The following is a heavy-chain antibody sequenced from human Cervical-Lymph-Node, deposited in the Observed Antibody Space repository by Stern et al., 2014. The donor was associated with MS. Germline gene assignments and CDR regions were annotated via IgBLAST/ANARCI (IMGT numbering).Heavy chain of an antibody. Sequence: VHLVESGGGVVQPGRSLRLSCAASGFTFSSSGMHWVRQAPGTGLEWVAVISDGGRHKDYADSVKGRFAISRDRSKNTVYLQMDSLRAEDAAVYYCAKDRSLSWTFDYWGQGTLVTVSS. J-gene: IGHJ4*02. CDR3: AKDRSLSWTFDY. CDR1: GFTFSSSG. D-gene: IGHD3/OR15-3a*01. V-gene: IGHV3-30*18. CDR2: ISDGGRHK.